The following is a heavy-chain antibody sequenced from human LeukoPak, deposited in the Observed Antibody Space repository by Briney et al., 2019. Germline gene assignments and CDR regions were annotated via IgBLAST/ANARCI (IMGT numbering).Heavy chain of an antibody. CDR2: TYYRSKWYN. D-gene: IGHD6-19*01. J-gene: IGHJ5*02. CDR1: GDSVSSNSAA. V-gene: IGHV6-1*01. Sequence: SQTLSLTCVISGDSVSSNSAAWNWIRQSPSRGLEWLGRTYYRSKWYNDYAESVKSRININPDTSTNQFSLQLRSVTPEDTAVYYCARGLAEPGKVDRIDPWGQGTLVTVSS. CDR3: ARGLAEPGKVDRIDP.